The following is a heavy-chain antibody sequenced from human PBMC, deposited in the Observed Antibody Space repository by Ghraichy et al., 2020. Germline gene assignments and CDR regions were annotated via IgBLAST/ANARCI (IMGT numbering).Heavy chain of an antibody. D-gene: IGHD5-18*01. CDR3: ARGKGGYNYGPFDF. CDR1: GFSFTDYW. V-gene: IGHV5-51*01. Sequence: GESLNISCRSSGFSFTDYWIGWVRQMPGKGLEWMGIIFPHDSDTRYSPSFQGQVTISADKSITTAYLQWSSLKASDTALYYCARGKGGYNYGPFDFWGQGTLVTVSS. J-gene: IGHJ4*02. CDR2: IFPHDSDT.